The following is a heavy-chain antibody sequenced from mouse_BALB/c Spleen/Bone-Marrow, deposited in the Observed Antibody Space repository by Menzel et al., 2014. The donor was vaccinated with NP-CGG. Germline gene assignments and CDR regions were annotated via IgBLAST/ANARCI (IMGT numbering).Heavy chain of an antibody. J-gene: IGHJ3*01. Sequence: QVHVKQSGAELARPGASVKMSCKASGYTFTSYTMHWVKQRPGQGLEWIGYINPSSGYTNYNQKSKDKATLTADKSSSTAYMRLSSLTSEDSAVYYCARFFYDYDGPWFAYWGQGTLVTVSA. CDR1: GYTFTSYT. D-gene: IGHD2-4*01. CDR3: ARFFYDYDGPWFAY. V-gene: IGHV1-4*01. CDR2: INPSSGYT.